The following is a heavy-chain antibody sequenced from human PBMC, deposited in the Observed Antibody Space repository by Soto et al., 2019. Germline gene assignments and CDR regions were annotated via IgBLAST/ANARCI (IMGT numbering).Heavy chain of an antibody. CDR3: TSPTTEIDF. CDR2: IWYDGSNK. Sequence: PGGSLRLSCAASGFTFSSYGMHWVRQAPGKGLEWVAVIWYDGSNKYYADSVKGRFAISRDNSKKMVYLQMNNLRLEDTAVYYCTSPTTEIDFWGQGTLVTVSS. CDR1: GFTFSSYG. V-gene: IGHV3-33*03. J-gene: IGHJ4*02. D-gene: IGHD4-17*01.